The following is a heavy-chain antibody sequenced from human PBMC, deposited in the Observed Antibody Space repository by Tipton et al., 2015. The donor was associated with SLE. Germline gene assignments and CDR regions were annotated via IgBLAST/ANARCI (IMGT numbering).Heavy chain of an antibody. CDR3: ARGLMAADYYY. V-gene: IGHV4-31*03. Sequence: LRLSCTVSGDSITDSGYSWNWVRQHPGAGLEWIGYIHHSGRTDYNPSLRSRVTISVDTSKNQFSLKLSSVTAADTAVYYCARGLMAADYYYWGQGTLVTVSS. CDR1: GDSITDSGYS. D-gene: IGHD6-13*01. CDR2: IHHSGRT. J-gene: IGHJ4*02.